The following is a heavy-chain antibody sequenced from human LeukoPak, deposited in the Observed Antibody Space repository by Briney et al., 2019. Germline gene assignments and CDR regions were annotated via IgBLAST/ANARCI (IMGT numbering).Heavy chain of an antibody. CDR2: IYHSGST. J-gene: IGHJ4*02. D-gene: IGHD3-3*01. Sequence: PSETLSLTCTVSGYSISSGYYWGWIRQPPGKGLEWIGSIYHSGSTYYNPSLKSRVTISVDTSKNQFPLKLSSVTVADTAVYYCARREEYYDFWSGYYNDYWGQGTLVTVSS. CDR1: GYSISSGYY. CDR3: ARREEYYDFWSGYYNDY. V-gene: IGHV4-38-2*02.